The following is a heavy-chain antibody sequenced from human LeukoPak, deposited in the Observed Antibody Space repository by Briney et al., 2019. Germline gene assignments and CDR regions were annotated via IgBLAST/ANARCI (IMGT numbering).Heavy chain of an antibody. V-gene: IGHV3-48*03. CDR2: IGSGGGSI. D-gene: IGHD4-17*01. J-gene: IGHJ3*02. CDR1: GFTFSNYE. CDR3: ARDDYGGTFDASDI. Sequence: GGSLRLSCAASGFTFSNYEMNWVRQAPGKGLEWVSYIGSGGGSIYYADSVRGRFTSSRDNAKKSLFLQMNSLRVEDTAVYYCARDDYGGTFDASDIWGQGAMVTVSS.